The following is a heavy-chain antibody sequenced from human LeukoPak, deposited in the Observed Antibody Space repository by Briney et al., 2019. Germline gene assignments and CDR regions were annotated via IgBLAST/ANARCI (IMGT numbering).Heavy chain of an antibody. CDR2: IYHSGST. D-gene: IGHD5-12*01. Sequence: PSETLSLTCAVSGGSISSSNWWSWVRQPPGKGLEWIGEIYHSGSTNYNPSLKSRVTISVDKSKNQFSLKLSSVTAADTAVYYCARVSVGIVATTSDWYFDLWGRGTLVTVSS. J-gene: IGHJ2*01. CDR3: ARVSVGIVATTSDWYFDL. CDR1: GGSISSSNW. V-gene: IGHV4-4*02.